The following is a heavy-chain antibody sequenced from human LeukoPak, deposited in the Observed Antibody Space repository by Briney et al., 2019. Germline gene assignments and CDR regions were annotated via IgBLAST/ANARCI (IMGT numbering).Heavy chain of an antibody. Sequence: ASVKVSCKASGYTFTSRYMHWVRQAPGQGLEWMGLINPSGDTGYAQKFQGRVTVTRDMSTSTVYMELSSLISEDTAVYYCAADTDYWGQGTLVTVSS. V-gene: IGHV1-46*01. CDR3: AADTDY. CDR1: GYTFTSRY. J-gene: IGHJ4*02. CDR2: INPSGDT.